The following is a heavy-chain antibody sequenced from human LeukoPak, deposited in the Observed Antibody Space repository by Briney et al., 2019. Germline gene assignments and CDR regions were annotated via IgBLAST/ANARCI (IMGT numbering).Heavy chain of an antibody. V-gene: IGHV1-2*02. CDR3: AREGLEGGYFDY. D-gene: IGHD3/OR15-3a*01. CDR2: INPNSGGT. J-gene: IGHJ4*02. CDR1: GYTSTGYY. Sequence: GASVKVSCKASGYTSTGYYMHWVRQAPGQGLEWMGWINPNSGGTNYAQKFQGRVTMTRDTSISTAYMELSRLRSDDTAGYYCAREGLEGGYFDYWGQGTLVTVSS.